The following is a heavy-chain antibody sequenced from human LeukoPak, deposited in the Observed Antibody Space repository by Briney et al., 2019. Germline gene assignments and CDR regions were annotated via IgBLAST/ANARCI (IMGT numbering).Heavy chain of an antibody. J-gene: IGHJ4*02. CDR3: ARGVGLTPANAACYFDH. CDR1: GFTFSSYS. V-gene: IGHV3-21*01. CDR2: ITSDSSYI. D-gene: IGHD4-23*01. Sequence: GGSLRLSCSAPGFTFSSYSMNWVRQAPGKGLEWVSSITSDSSYIYYADSVRGRFTISRDNAKSSLYLQMNSLRAEDTAVYYCARGVGLTPANAACYFDHWGQGTLVTVSS.